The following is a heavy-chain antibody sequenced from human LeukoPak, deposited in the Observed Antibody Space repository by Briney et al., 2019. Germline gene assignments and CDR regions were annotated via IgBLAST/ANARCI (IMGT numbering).Heavy chain of an antibody. CDR1: GGSISSYY. V-gene: IGHV4-4*07. Sequence: SETLSLTCTVSGGSISSYYWSWIRQPAGKGLEWIGRIYTSGSTNYNPSLKSRVTMSVDTSKNQFSLRLSSVTAADAAVYYCARERELGPYYMDVWGKGTTVTVSS. CDR3: ARERELGPYYMDV. CDR2: IYTSGST. J-gene: IGHJ6*03. D-gene: IGHD1-26*01.